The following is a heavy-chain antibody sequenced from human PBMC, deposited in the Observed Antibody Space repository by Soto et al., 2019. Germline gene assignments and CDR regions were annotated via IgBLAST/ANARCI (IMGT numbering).Heavy chain of an antibody. V-gene: IGHV4-30-4*01. CDR2: IYYSGST. Sequence: SETLSLTCPVSGGSISSGDYYWTWIRQPPGKGLEWIGHIYYSGSTYYNPSLKQPAPISVDTSKNHSSLKLTPATAADTAEYYCVCHSGSYEFWGQGTLV. CDR1: GGSISSGDYY. CDR3: VCHSGSYEF. D-gene: IGHD3-10*01. J-gene: IGHJ4*02.